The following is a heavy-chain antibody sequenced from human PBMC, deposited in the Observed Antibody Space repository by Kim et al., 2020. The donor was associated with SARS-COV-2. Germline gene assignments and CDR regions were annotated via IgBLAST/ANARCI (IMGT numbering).Heavy chain of an antibody. Sequence: GGSLRLSCAAFGFTFSSSAMHWVRQAPGKGLEWVALISYDGSNKYYADSVKDRFTISRDNSKNTVYLQMNSLRAEDTAVYFCVWGGAQGGSSSWYFGYWGQGTLVTVSS. CDR1: GFTFSSSA. J-gene: IGHJ4*02. D-gene: IGHD6-13*01. CDR3: VWGGAQGGSSSWYFGY. V-gene: IGHV3-30*04. CDR2: ISYDGSNK.